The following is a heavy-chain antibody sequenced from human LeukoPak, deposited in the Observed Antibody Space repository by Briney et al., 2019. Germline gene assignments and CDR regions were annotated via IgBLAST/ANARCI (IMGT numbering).Heavy chain of an antibody. CDR2: ISSSGSGGNT. CDR3: ARGVGYYDSSGTIDF. V-gene: IGHV3-23*01. J-gene: IGHJ4*02. CDR1: RFTFSTYA. D-gene: IGHD3-22*01. Sequence: GGSLRLSCAASRFTFSTYAMSWARQAPGKGLEWVSGISSSGSGGNTYYADSVKGRFTISRDSSKNTLFLQMNTLRAEDTAVYYCARGVGYYDSSGTIDFWGQGTLVTVSS.